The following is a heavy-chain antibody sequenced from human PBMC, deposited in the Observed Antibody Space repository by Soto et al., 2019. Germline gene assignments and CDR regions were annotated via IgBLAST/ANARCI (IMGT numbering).Heavy chain of an antibody. CDR1: GSAIRSRY. J-gene: IGHJ4*02. CDR2: IYYSGST. V-gene: IGHV4-59*11. Sequence: SQTRSLEFTVSGSAIRSRYWILIRQPPGKGLEWIGYIYYSGSTNYNPSLKSRVTISVDTSKNQFSLKLSSVTAADTAVYYCARRWGPTFDIWGQGTLVTVYS. D-gene: IGHD1-26*01. CDR3: ARRWGPTFDI.